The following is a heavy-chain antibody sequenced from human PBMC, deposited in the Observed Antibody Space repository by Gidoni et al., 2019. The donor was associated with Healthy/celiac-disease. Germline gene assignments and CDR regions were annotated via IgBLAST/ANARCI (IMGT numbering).Heavy chain of an antibody. Sequence: EVQLVESGGGLVQPGRSLRLSCTASGFTFGDYAMSWVRQAPGKGLEWVGFIRSKAYGGTTEYAASVKGRLTISRDDSKSIAYLQMNSLKTEDTAVYYCTRGWEMGAFDIWGQGTMVTVSS. CDR2: IRSKAYGGTT. J-gene: IGHJ3*02. V-gene: IGHV3-49*04. D-gene: IGHD1-26*01. CDR3: TRGWEMGAFDI. CDR1: GFTFGDYA.